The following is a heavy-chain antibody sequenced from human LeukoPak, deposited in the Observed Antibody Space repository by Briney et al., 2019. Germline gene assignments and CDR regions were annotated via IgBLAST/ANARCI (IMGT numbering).Heavy chain of an antibody. Sequence: PPGGSLRLSCAVSGITLSNYGMSWVRQAPGKGLEWVAGISDSGGRTNYADSVKGRFTISRDNPKNTLYLQMNSLRAEDTAVYFCAKRGSVIRVILVGFHKEAYYFDSWGQGALVTVSS. D-gene: IGHD3-22*01. CDR2: ISDSGGRT. CDR3: AKRGSVIRVILVGFHKEAYYFDS. CDR1: GITLSNYG. V-gene: IGHV3-23*01. J-gene: IGHJ4*02.